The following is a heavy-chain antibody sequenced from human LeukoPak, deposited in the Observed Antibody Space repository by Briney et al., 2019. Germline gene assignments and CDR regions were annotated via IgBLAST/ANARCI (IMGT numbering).Heavy chain of an antibody. CDR2: IYHSGST. CDR3: ARGPSGAFDI. V-gene: IGHV4-30-2*01. J-gene: IGHJ3*02. Sequence: SQTLSLTCAVSGGSISSGGYSWSWIRQPPGKGLEWIGYIYHSGSTYYNPSLKSRVTISVDRSKNQFSLKLSSVTAADTAVYYCARGPSGAFDIWGQGTMVTVSS. CDR1: GGSISSGGYS. D-gene: IGHD3-10*01.